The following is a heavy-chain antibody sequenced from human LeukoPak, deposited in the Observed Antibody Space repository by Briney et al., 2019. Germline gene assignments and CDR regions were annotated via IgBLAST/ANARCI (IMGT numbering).Heavy chain of an antibody. V-gene: IGHV4-34*01. J-gene: IGHJ5*02. CDR3: ASFAYYYDSSGYYSWFDP. D-gene: IGHD3-22*01. CDR1: GGSFSGYY. Sequence: SETLSLTCAVYGGSFSGYYWSWIRQPPGKGLEWIGEINHSGSTNYNPSLKSRVTISVDTSKNQFSLKLSSVTAADTAVYYCASFAYYYDSSGYYSWFDPWGQGTLVTVSS. CDR2: INHSGST.